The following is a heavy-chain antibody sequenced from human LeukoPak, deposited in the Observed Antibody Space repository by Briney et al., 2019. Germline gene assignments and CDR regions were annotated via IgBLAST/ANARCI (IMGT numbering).Heavy chain of an antibody. V-gene: IGHV3-74*01. CDR2: INPGGSSI. D-gene: IGHD1-14*01. J-gene: IGHJ4*02. CDR1: GFTFGSYW. CDR3: ARSNQADDY. Sequence: GGSLRLSCAASGFTFGSYWMHWVRQVPGKGLVWVARINPGGSSITYADSVKGRFTISRDNAKNTLYLQMDSLRAEDTGVYYCARSNQADDYWGQGTLVTVSS.